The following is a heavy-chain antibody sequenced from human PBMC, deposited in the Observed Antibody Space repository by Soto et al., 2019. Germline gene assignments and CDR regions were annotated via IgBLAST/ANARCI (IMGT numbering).Heavy chain of an antibody. CDR3: ARSNYYDSSGYSFYYYYYGMDV. Sequence: TSETLSLTCTVSGGSINSGGYYWSWIRQHPGKGLEWIGYTHYSGSTYYNPSLKSRVTISVDTSKNQFSLNLSSVTAADTAVYYCARSNYYDSSGYSFYYYYYGMDVWGQGTMVTVSS. CDR1: GGSINSGGYY. J-gene: IGHJ6*02. CDR2: THYSGST. V-gene: IGHV4-31*03. D-gene: IGHD3-22*01.